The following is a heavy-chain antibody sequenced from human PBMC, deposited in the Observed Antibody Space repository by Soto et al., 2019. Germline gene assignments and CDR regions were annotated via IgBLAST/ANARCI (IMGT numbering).Heavy chain of an antibody. CDR3: ARQYAGAGTRTYIDY. CDR2: INGGNGDT. J-gene: IGHJ4*02. Sequence: QVQLVQSGAELKKPGASVKVSCKASGYTYSNYGLDWVRQAPGQRPEWMGWINGGNGDTKYSQKFQGRVTITRDTSASTAYMKLSSLRSEDTAVYYCARQYAGAGTRTYIDYWGQGTLVTVSS. D-gene: IGHD6-13*01. V-gene: IGHV1-3*01. CDR1: GYTYSNYG.